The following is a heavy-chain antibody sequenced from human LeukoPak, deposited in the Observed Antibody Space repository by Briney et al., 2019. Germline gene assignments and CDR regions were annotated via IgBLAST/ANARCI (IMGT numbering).Heavy chain of an antibody. CDR2: IYPNSGGT. Sequence: ALVKVSCKASGYTFTGYYMHWVRQAPGQGLEWMGWIYPNSGGTNYAQKFQGRVTMTRDTSTSTAYMELSRLRSDDTAVYYCARGESTTHLDYWGQGTLVAVSS. J-gene: IGHJ4*02. CDR1: GYTFTGYY. CDR3: ARGESTTHLDY. D-gene: IGHD1-1*01. V-gene: IGHV1-2*02.